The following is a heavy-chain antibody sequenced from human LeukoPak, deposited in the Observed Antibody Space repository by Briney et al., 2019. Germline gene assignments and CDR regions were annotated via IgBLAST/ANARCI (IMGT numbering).Heavy chain of an antibody. CDR1: GFTFSDYY. CDR3: AREGYCSSTSCYSYYGMDV. CDR2: ISSSGSTI. V-gene: IGHV3-11*01. J-gene: IGHJ6*02. Sequence: PGGSLRLSCAASGFTFSDYYMSWIRQAPGKGLEWVSYISSSGSTIYYADSVKGRFTISRDNAKNSLYLQMNSLRAEDTAVYYCAREGYCSSTSCYSYYGMDVWGQGTTVTVSS. D-gene: IGHD2-2*02.